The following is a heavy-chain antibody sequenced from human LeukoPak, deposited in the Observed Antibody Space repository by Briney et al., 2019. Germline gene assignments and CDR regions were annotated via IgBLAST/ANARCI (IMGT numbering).Heavy chain of an antibody. CDR1: GYTFTGYY. CDR3: ARTGDYYDSSGYYYFPFDY. Sequence: ASVKVSRKASGYTFTGYYMHWVRQAPGQGLEWMGWINPNSGGTNYAQKFQGRVTMTRDTSISTAYMELSRLRSDDTAVYYCARTGDYYDSSGYYYFPFDYWGQGTLVTVSS. CDR2: INPNSGGT. V-gene: IGHV1-2*02. D-gene: IGHD3-22*01. J-gene: IGHJ4*02.